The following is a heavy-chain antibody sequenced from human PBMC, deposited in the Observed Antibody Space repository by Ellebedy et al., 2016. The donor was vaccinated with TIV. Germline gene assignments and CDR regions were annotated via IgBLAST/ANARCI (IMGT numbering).Heavy chain of an antibody. J-gene: IGHJ4*02. V-gene: IGHV1-18*01. D-gene: IGHD6-19*01. CDR2: ISAHNDNT. CDR1: GYSFTSYG. CDR3: ARRLRLMYSSGSFDY. Sequence: AASVKVSCKASGYSFTSYGFRWVRQAPGQGLAWMGWISAHNDNTNYAQKFQGRVTMTTNPSTTTAYMELTSLRSDDTAMYYCARRLRLMYSSGSFDYWGQGTPVTVSS.